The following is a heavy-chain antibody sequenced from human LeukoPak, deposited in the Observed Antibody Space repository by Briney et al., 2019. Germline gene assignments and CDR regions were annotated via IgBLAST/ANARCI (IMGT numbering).Heavy chain of an antibody. CDR1: GFTFSNYS. CDR3: ARDRGGYEFFDY. J-gene: IGHJ4*02. CDR2: ISTRSGTI. Sequence: GGSLRLSCAASGFTFSNYSMNWVRQAPGKGLEWVSYISTRSGTIYYTDSAKGRFTISRDNAKNSLYLQMNSLRDEDTAVYYCARDRGGYEFFDYWGQGILVTVSS. D-gene: IGHD5-12*01. V-gene: IGHV3-48*02.